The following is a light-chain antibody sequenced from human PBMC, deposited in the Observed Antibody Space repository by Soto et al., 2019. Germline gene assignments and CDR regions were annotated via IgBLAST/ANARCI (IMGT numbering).Light chain of an antibody. CDR2: KAS. CDR1: QNINYW. CDR3: QQYNTFSFT. V-gene: IGKV1-5*03. Sequence: DIQMTQSPSTLSAAVGDRVTITCLASQNINYWLAWYQQKPGKAPRLLIYKASTLESGVPSRFSGSGFGTEFTLTISSLQPDDFATYYCQQYNTFSFTFGPGAKVDIK. J-gene: IGKJ3*01.